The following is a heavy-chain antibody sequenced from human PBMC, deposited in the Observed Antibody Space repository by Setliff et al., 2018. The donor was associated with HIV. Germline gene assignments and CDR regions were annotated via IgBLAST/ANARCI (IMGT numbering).Heavy chain of an antibody. V-gene: IGHV4-38-2*02. CDR1: GYSISSGYY. J-gene: IGHJ4*02. D-gene: IGHD2-15*01. CDR3: ARDSGYFDY. Sequence: PSETLSLTCAVSGYSISSGYYWGWIRQPPGKGLEWVGRVYTSGSPNYNPSLKSRVSISIDTSKNQFSLKLSSVTAADTAVYYCARDSGYFDYWGQGTLVTVSS. CDR2: VYTSGSP.